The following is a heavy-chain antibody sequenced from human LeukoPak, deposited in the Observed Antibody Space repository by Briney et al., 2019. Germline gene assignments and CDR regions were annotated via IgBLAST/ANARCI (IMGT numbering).Heavy chain of an antibody. J-gene: IGHJ4*02. Sequence: SETLSLTCTVSGGSISSSSYYWGWIRQPPGKGLEWIGSIYYSGSTYYNPSLKSRVTISVDTSKNRFSLKLSSVTAADTAVYYCARHHYYDSTGFDYWGQGTLVTVSS. CDR1: GGSISSSSYY. CDR3: ARHHYYDSTGFDY. D-gene: IGHD3-22*01. V-gene: IGHV4-39*01. CDR2: IYYSGST.